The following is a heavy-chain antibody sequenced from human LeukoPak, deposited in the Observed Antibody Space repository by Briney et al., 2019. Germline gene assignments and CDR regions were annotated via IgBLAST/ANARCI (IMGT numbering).Heavy chain of an antibody. CDR3: AKVAARRDYEAYFEY. V-gene: IGHV3-23*01. J-gene: IGHJ4*02. D-gene: IGHD5-24*01. Sequence: GGSLRLSCAPSGFTFFIYTMSWVCEAPGKGVGWGAAISSSGGTTYYADSMRGRFSISRDNSKSMLYLEMSSLRADDTAVYYCAKVAARRDYEAYFEYWGEGPQVSVSS. CDR1: GFTFFIYT. CDR2: ISSSGGTT.